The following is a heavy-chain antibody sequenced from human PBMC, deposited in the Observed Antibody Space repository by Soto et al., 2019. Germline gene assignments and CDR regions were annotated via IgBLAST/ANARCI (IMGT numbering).Heavy chain of an antibody. V-gene: IGHV3-7*01. CDR1: GFTFSSYW. D-gene: IGHD3-3*01. J-gene: IGHJ6*01. Sequence: GSLRLSCAASGFTFSSYWMSWVRQAPEKGLEWVANIKQDGNDLYFVDSVKGRFTISRDNAKNSLYLHMSSLRAEDTGMYYCAKTIFGGGNQSFYMGVWGQGATVTVSS. CDR3: AKTIFGGGNQSFYMGV. CDR2: IKQDGNDL.